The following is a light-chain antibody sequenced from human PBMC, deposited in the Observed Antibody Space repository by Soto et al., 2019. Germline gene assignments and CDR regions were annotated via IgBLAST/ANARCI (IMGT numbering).Light chain of an antibody. CDR2: WAS. V-gene: IGKV4-1*01. J-gene: IGKJ5*01. Sequence: DIVLTPSPDSLAVSLGERATINCTSSQSVLYSSNNKNYLAWYQQKPGQPPKLLISWASTRESGVPDRFSGSGSGTDFTLTISSLQAEDVAVYYCQQYYSTVTFGQGTRLEIK. CDR3: QQYYSTVT. CDR1: QSVLYSSNNKNY.